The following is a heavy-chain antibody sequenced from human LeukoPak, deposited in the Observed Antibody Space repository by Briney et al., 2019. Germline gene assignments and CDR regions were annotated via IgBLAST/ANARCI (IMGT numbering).Heavy chain of an antibody. Sequence: SETLSLTCTVSGVSRSSDYWSWIRQPPGKGLEWIGYVSYGGNTNYNPSLKSRVTISVDTSKNQFSLKLSSVTAADTAVYYCARGLQWDLQAFDIWGQGTMVTVSS. D-gene: IGHD1-26*01. CDR3: ARGLQWDLQAFDI. V-gene: IGHV4-59*01. J-gene: IGHJ3*02. CDR1: GVSRSSDY. CDR2: VSYGGNT.